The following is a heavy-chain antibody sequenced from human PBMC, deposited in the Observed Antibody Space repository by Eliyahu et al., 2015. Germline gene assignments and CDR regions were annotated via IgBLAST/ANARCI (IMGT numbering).Heavy chain of an antibody. J-gene: IGHJ4*02. CDR3: ARDELGDAYILLDS. Sequence: VQLMQSGPEVKKPGASVKVSCQASGFTFTDSYFHWVRKAPGQGLEWMGWVNPKSGGTNYAQKFRNRITMTRDTSIRTVYMELRGLTSDDRAVYFCARDELGDAYILLDSWGQGTLVSVSS. D-gene: IGHD5-24*01. CDR1: GFTFTDSY. V-gene: IGHV1-2*02. CDR2: VNPKSGGT.